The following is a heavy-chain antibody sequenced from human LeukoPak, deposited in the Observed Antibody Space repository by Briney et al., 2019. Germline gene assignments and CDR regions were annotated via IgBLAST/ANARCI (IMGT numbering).Heavy chain of an antibody. Sequence: GGSLRLSCAASGFTFDDYGMSWVRQAPGKGLEWVSGINSNADSTNYADSVKGRFTISRDNAKNSLYLQMNSLRAEDTALYYCAKDIVATITSGGVHYWGQGTLVTVSS. CDR1: GFTFDDYG. CDR2: INSNADST. D-gene: IGHD5-12*01. CDR3: AKDIVATITSGGVHY. V-gene: IGHV3-20*04. J-gene: IGHJ4*02.